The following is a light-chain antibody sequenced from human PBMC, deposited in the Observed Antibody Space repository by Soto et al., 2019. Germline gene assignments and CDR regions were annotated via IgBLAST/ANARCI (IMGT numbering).Light chain of an antibody. V-gene: IGKV1-5*01. CDR1: QSISSW. CDR2: VAS. J-gene: IGKJ2*01. CDR3: QQYNSYSYT. Sequence: DIQMTQSPSTLSASVGDRVTITCRASQSISSWLAWYQQKPGKAHKLLIYVASCLESGVPSRFSGSGSWTEFTLTISILQPDDFATYYCQQYNSYSYTFGQGTKLEIK.